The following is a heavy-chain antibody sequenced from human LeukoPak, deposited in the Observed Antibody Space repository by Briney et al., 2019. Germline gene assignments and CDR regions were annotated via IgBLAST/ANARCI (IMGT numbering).Heavy chain of an antibody. D-gene: IGHD3-16*02. V-gene: IGHV3-7*04. J-gene: IGHJ4*02. CDR1: GFTFSASW. Sequence: PGGSLRLSCEASGFTFSASWVIWVRQVPGKGLEWVAKINPDGSEKSYVESVKGRFTISRDNAKNSLYLQMNSLRAEDTAVYYCARDPRWNFDYWGQGTLVTVSS. CDR3: ARDPRWNFDY. CDR2: INPDGSEK.